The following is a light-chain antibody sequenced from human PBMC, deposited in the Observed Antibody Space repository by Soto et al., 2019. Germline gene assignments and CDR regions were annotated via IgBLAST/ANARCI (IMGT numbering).Light chain of an antibody. Sequence: QSVLTQPASVSGSPGQSITISCTGTSSDVGGYNYVSWYQQHPGQAPKLMIYDVSNRPSGVSNRFSGSKSGNTASLTISGLQAEDEADYYCSSYTSSSTRGFGTGTKLTVL. CDR2: DVS. CDR1: SSDVGGYNY. V-gene: IGLV2-14*01. J-gene: IGLJ1*01. CDR3: SSYTSSSTRG.